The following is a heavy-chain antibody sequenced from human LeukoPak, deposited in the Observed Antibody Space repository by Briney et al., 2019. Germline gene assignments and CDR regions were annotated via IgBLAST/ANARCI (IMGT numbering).Heavy chain of an antibody. CDR2: SSNHGRSQ. V-gene: IGHV3-30*04. CDR3: TASLWSASKEGAY. D-gene: IGHD3-3*01. J-gene: IGHJ4*02. Sequence: QPGGSLRLSCTASGFTFSDYAMHWVRQAPGKGLEWVTVSSNHGRSQHYADSVKGRFTISRDTSENKVYLQMDSLRPDDTAVYYCTASLWSASKEGAYWGQGTLLTVSS. CDR1: GFTFSDYA.